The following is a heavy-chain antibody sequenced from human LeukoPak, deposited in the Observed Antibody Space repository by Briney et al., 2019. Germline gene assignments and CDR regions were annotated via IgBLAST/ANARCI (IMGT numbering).Heavy chain of an antibody. CDR3: ARERGSYCSSTSCYFRNYYYYYMDV. D-gene: IGHD2-2*01. J-gene: IGHJ6*03. CDR2: IYTSGST. V-gene: IGHV4-61*02. Sequence: PSETLSLTCTVSGGSISSGSYYWSWIRQPAGKGLEWIGRIYTSGSTNYNPSLKSRVTISVDTSKNQFSLKLSSVTAADTAVYYCARERGSYCSSTSCYFRNYYYYYMDVWGKGTTVTVSS. CDR1: GGSISSGSYY.